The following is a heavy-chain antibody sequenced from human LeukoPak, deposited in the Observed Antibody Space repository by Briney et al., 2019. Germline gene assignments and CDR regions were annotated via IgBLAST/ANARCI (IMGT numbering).Heavy chain of an antibody. J-gene: IGHJ4*02. CDR1: GFTFSSYS. V-gene: IGHV3-21*01. Sequence: GGSLRLSCAASGFTFSSYSMNWVRQAPGKGLEWVSSISSSSSYIYYADSVKGRFTISRDNAKNSLYLQMNSLRAEDTAVYYCARDPGGPTRLDYWGQGTLVTVSS. CDR2: ISSSSSYI. D-gene: IGHD2-15*01. CDR3: ARDPGGPTRLDY.